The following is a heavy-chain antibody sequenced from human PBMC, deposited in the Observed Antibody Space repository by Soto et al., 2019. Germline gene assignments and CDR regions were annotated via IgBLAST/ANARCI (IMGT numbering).Heavy chain of an antibody. CDR2: NDWDNDK. J-gene: IGHJ6*02. CDR3: ARAPAGDCKNGLDV. CDR1: GFSLSTRGMC. V-gene: IGHV2-70*01. Sequence: SFPTLVNPTHPLTLTCTFSGFSLSTRGMCVSWIRQPPGKALDLLALNDWDNDKYYSTSLRTRLTISKDTSKNQVVLTMTNMDPVDTATYYCARAPAGDCKNGLDVWGQGTTVTVSS. D-gene: IGHD2-21*02.